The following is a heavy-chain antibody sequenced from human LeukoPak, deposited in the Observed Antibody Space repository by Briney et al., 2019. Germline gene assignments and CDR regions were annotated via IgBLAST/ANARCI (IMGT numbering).Heavy chain of an antibody. V-gene: IGHV4-34*01. Sequence: PSETLSLTCAVYGGSFSGYYWSWIRQPPGKGLEWIGEINHSGSTNYNPSLKSRVTISVDTSKNQFSLKLSSVTAADTAVYYCARGRVWGSYRPSYYFDYWGQGTLVTVSS. CDR1: GGSFSGYY. J-gene: IGHJ4*02. CDR2: INHSGST. D-gene: IGHD3-16*02. CDR3: ARGRVWGSYRPSYYFDY.